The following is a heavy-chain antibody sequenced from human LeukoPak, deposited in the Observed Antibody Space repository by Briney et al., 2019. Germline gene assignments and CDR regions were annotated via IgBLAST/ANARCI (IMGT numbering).Heavy chain of an antibody. J-gene: IGHJ6*03. D-gene: IGHD6-13*01. CDR2: IYTSGST. Sequence: SETLSLTCTVSGGSISSYYWSWIRQPAGKGLEWIGRIYTSGSTNYNPSLKSRVTMSVDTSKNQFSLKLSSVTAADTAVYYCASGGQQLVRGYYYYMDVWGKGTTVTVSS. CDR3: ASGGQQLVRGYYYYMDV. CDR1: GGSISSYY. V-gene: IGHV4-4*07.